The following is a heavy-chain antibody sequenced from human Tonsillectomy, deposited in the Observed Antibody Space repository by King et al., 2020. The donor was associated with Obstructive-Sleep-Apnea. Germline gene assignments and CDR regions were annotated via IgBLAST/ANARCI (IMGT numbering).Heavy chain of an antibody. CDR3: ARVQYDSSGFYLSYGMDV. V-gene: IGHV3-7*01. CDR2: IKQDGSEK. Sequence: VQLVESGGGLVQPGGSLRLSCAVSGFTFSSYWMSWVRQAPGKGLEWVANIKQDGSEKYYVDSVKGRFTISRDNAKNSRYLQMNSLRAEDTAVYYCARVQYDSSGFYLSYGMDVWGQGTTVTVSS. D-gene: IGHD3-22*01. CDR1: GFTFSSYW. J-gene: IGHJ6*02.